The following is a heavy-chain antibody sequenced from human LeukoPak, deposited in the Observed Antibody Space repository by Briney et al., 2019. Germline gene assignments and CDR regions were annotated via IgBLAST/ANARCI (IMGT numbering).Heavy chain of an antibody. CDR2: IIPILGIA. Sequence: KVSCKASGGTFSSYTISWVRQAPGQGLEWMGRIIPILGIANYAQKFQGRVTITADKSTSTAYMELSSLRSEDTAVYYCARRDGYNPFDYWGQGTLVAVSS. D-gene: IGHD5-24*01. V-gene: IGHV1-69*02. CDR1: GGTFSSYT. J-gene: IGHJ4*02. CDR3: ARRDGYNPFDY.